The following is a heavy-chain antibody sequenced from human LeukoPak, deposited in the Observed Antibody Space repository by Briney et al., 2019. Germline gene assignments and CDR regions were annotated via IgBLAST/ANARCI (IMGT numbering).Heavy chain of an antibody. D-gene: IGHD5-18*01. J-gene: IGHJ4*02. V-gene: IGHV1-69*01. CDR1: GGTFSSYA. Sequence: SVKVSCKASGGTFSSYAISWVRQAHGQGLEWMGGIIPIFGTANYAQKFQGRVTITADESTSTAYMELSSLRSEDTAVYYCARADLGYSYGYNYWGQGTLVTVSS. CDR2: IIPIFGTA. CDR3: ARADLGYSYGYNY.